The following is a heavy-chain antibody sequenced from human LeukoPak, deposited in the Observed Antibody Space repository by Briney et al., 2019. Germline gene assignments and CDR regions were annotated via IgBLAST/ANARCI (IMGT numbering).Heavy chain of an antibody. V-gene: IGHV4-34*01. CDR3: ALGHDSSGYYFFDY. CDR1: GGSFSGYY. J-gene: IGHJ4*02. Sequence: SETLSLTCAVYGGSFSGYYWSWIRQPPGKGLEWIGEINHSGSTNYNPSLKSRVTISVDTSKNQFSLKLSSVTAADTAVYYCALGHDSSGYYFFDYWGQGTLVTVSS. D-gene: IGHD3-22*01. CDR2: INHSGST.